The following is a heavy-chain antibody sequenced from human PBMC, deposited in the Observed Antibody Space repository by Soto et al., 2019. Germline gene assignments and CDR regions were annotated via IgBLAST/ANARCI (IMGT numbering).Heavy chain of an antibody. CDR2: INPNSGGT. CDR3: AAAYPGTHYGMDV. J-gene: IGHJ6*02. Sequence: PSAKVSCKAARYSFTGYYMHWVRQAPGQGLEWMGWINPNSGGTNYAQKFQGRVTMTRDTSISTAYMELSRLRSDDTAVYYCAAAYPGTHYGMDVWGQGTTVTVSS. D-gene: IGHD1-1*01. V-gene: IGHV1-2*02. CDR1: RYSFTGYY.